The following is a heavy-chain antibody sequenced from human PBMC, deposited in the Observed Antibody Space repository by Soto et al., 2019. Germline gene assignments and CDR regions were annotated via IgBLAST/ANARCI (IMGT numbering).Heavy chain of an antibody. CDR1: GGSISSSSYY. CDR3: ARPREAARGGPGCWFDP. CDR2: IYYSGST. Sequence: SETLSLTCTVSGGSISSSSYYWGWIRQPPGKGLEWIGSIYYSGSTYYNPSLKSRVTISVDTSKNQFSLKLSSVTAADTAVYYCARPREAARGGPGCWFDPWGQGTLVTVSS. D-gene: IGHD6-6*01. V-gene: IGHV4-39*01. J-gene: IGHJ5*02.